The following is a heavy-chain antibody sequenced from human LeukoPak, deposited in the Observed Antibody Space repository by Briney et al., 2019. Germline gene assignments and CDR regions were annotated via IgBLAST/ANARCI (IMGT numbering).Heavy chain of an antibody. V-gene: IGHV3-23*01. CDR2: ISIDGGRT. J-gene: IGHJ6*03. CDR1: GFSFSSYA. CDR3: ARKGIGSSRYQNMDV. D-gene: IGHD6-25*01. Sequence: GGSLTLSCVGSGFSFSSYAMSWVRQAPGKGPEWVSTISIDGGRTYYADSVKGRFTVSRDTSKNTLYLQMNSLRAEDTAVYYCARKGIGSSRYQNMDVWGKGTTVTVSS.